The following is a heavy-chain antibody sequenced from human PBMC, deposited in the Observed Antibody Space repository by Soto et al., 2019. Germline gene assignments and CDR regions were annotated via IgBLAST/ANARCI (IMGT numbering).Heavy chain of an antibody. D-gene: IGHD6-13*01. CDR3: ARDQHDSSSWSWFDP. Sequence: GGSLRLSCAASGFTVSSNYMSWVRQAPGKGLEWVSVIYSGGSTYYADSVKGRFTISRDNSKNTLYLQMNSLRAEDTAVYYCARDQHDSSSWSWFDPWGQGTLVTVSS. CDR1: GFTVSSNY. J-gene: IGHJ5*02. V-gene: IGHV3-66*01. CDR2: IYSGGST.